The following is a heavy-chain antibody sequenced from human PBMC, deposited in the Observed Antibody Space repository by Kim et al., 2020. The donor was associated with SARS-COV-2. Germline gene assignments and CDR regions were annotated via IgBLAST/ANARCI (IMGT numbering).Heavy chain of an antibody. J-gene: IGHJ6*02. V-gene: IGHV1-18*01. CDR2: ISAYNGNT. CDR1: GYTFTSYG. CDR3: ARVQDYGDYKHYYYGMDV. Sequence: ASVKVSCKASGYTFTSYGISWVRQAPGQGLEWMGWISAYNGNTNYAQKLQGRVTMTTDTSTSTAYMELRSLRSDDTAVYYCARVQDYGDYKHYYYGMDVWGQGTTVTVSS. D-gene: IGHD4-17*01.